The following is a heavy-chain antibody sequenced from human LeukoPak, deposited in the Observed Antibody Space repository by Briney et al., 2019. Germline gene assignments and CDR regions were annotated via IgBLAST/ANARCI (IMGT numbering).Heavy chain of an antibody. V-gene: IGHV3-48*01. J-gene: IGHJ4*02. CDR1: GFTFSSYS. D-gene: IGHD3-9*01. CDR3: ARAGDILTGLFDY. Sequence: GGSLRLSCAASGFTFSSYSMNWVRQAPGKGLEWVSYISSSSSTIYYADSVKGRFTISRDNAKNSLYLQMNSLSAEDTAVYYCARAGDILTGLFDYWGQGTLVTVSS. CDR2: ISSSSSTI.